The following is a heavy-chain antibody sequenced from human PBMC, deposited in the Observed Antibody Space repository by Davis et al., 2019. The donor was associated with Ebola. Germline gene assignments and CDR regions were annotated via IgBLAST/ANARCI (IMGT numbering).Heavy chain of an antibody. J-gene: IGHJ6*02. V-gene: IGHV4-4*02. CDR3: ARAPYQLLYRGHYYYYGMDV. D-gene: IGHD2-2*02. CDR2: IYHSGST. Sequence: MPSETLSLTCAVSGGSISSSNWWSWVRQPPGKGLEWIGEIYHSGSTNYNPSLKSRVTISVDTSKNQFSLKLSSVTAADTAVYYCARAPYQLLYRGHYYYYGMDVWGQGTTVTVSS. CDR1: GGSISSSNW.